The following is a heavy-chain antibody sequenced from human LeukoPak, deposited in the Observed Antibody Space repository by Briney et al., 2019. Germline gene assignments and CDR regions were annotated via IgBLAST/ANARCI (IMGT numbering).Heavy chain of an antibody. CDR1: RGSFSGYY. CDR3: ARGGYGGSDS. Sequence: SETLSHTCAVYRGSFSGYYWSWIRQPPGKGLEWIGSIYYSGSTYYNPSLKSRVTISVDTSKNQFSLKLSSVTAADTAVYYCARGGYGGSDSWGQGTLVTVSS. V-gene: IGHV4-34*01. CDR2: IYYSGST. D-gene: IGHD4-23*01. J-gene: IGHJ4*02.